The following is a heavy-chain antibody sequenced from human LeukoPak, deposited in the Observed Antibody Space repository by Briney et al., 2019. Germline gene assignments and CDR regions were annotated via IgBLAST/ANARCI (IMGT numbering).Heavy chain of an antibody. V-gene: IGHV3-7*01. J-gene: IGHJ4*02. D-gene: IGHD6-19*01. CDR1: GFTFSNYW. CDR2: IKPDGGAQ. CDR3: ARPYGYGWSGLEH. Sequence: GGSLILSCAASGFTFSNYWMTWVRQAPGKGLEWVANIKPDGGAQYYADSVRGRFTISRDSAKNSVFLQMNSLRAEDTAVYHCARPYGYGWSGLEHWGRGTLVTVSS.